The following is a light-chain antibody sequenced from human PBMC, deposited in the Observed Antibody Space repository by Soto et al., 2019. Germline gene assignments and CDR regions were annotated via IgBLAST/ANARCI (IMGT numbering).Light chain of an antibody. J-gene: IGKJ5*01. CDR1: QGIFSY. CDR2: GAS. CDR3: QQVQSEPFP. Sequence: IQLTQSPSSLSACVGDRVTITCRASQGIFSYLAWYQQKPGKAPRLLIYGASTLQRGVPSRFSGSGEGTEFTLAISSLQPEDFATYYCQQVQSEPFPFGQGTRWRLN. V-gene: IGKV1-9*01.